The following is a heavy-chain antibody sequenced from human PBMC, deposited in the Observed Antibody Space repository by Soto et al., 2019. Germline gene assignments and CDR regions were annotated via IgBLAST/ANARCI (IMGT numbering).Heavy chain of an antibody. V-gene: IGHV1-69*02. D-gene: IGHD3-3*01. CDR2: IIPILGIA. Sequence: SVKVSCKASGGTFSSYTISWVRQAPGQGLEWMGRIIPILGIANYAQKFQGRVTITADKSTSTAYMELSSLRSEDTAVYYCARSITIFGVAKSHTDVWGKGTTVTVSS. CDR1: GGTFSSYT. CDR3: ARSITIFGVAKSHTDV. J-gene: IGHJ6*04.